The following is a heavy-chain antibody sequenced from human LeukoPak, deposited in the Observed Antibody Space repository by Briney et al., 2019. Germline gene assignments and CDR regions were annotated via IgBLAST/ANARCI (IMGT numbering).Heavy chain of an antibody. CDR2: LYSDGST. V-gene: IGHV3-53*01. Sequence: PGGSLRLSCAASGFTVSTNDMTWVRQAPGKGLEWVSVLYSDGSTKYADPVQGRFTISRYNSKDTLYLEMNSLSPDDTAVYYCARGVEPLAANTLAYWGQGTLVTVSS. J-gene: IGHJ4*02. CDR3: ARGVEPLAANTLAY. D-gene: IGHD1-14*01. CDR1: GFTVSTND.